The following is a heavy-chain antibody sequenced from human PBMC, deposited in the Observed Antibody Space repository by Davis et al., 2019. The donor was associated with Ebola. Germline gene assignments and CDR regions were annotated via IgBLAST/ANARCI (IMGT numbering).Heavy chain of an antibody. CDR3: ARWGLRGNYDSWSGSDYYFDH. V-gene: IGHV3-7*01. CDR1: GFTFSTYW. J-gene: IGHJ4*02. Sequence: PGGSLRLSCAASGFTFSTYWMSWVRQAPGKGLEWVANIKTDGSEEHYVDSVKGRFTMSRDNAKNSLYLQLDSLGDEDTAVYYCARWGLRGNYDSWSGSDYYFDHWGQGTLVTVS. D-gene: IGHD3-3*01. CDR2: IKTDGSEE.